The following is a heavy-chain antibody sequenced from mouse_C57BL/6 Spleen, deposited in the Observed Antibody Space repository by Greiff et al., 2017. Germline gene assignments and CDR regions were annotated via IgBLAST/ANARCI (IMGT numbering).Heavy chain of an antibody. CDR3: ARSGATTVVDY. CDR2: IYPGDGDT. Sequence: VQWVESGPELVKPGASVKISCKASGYAFSSSWMNWVKQRPGKGLEWIGRIYPGDGDTNYNGKFKGKATLTADKSSSTAYMQLSSLTSEDSAVYFCARSGATTVVDYWGQGTSVTVSS. CDR1: GYAFSSSW. J-gene: IGHJ4*01. D-gene: IGHD1-1*01. V-gene: IGHV1-82*01.